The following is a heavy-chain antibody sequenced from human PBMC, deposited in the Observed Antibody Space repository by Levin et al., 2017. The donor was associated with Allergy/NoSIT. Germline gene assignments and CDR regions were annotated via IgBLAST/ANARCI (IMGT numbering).Heavy chain of an antibody. V-gene: IGHV3-13*04. D-gene: IGHD6-19*01. CDR2: IGTAGDT. CDR1: GFTFSSYD. J-gene: IGHJ3*01. Sequence: GGSLRLSCGASGFTFSSYDMHWVRQATGKGLEWVSAIGTAGDTYYAGSVQGRFTISRDNAEKSLFLQMKSLRAGDTAVYYCARAYGSLTGWYSGDAFDVWGPGTMVTVSS. CDR3: ARAYGSLTGWYSGDAFDV.